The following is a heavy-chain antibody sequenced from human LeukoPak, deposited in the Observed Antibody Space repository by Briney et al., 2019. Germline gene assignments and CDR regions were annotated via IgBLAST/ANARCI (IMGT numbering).Heavy chain of an antibody. D-gene: IGHD6-13*01. CDR1: GGSISSSSYY. Sequence: PSETLSLTCTVSGGSISSSSYYWGWIRQPPGTGLEWIGSIYYSGSTYYNPSLKSRVTISVDTSKNQFSLKLSSVTAADTAVYYCARGVPSSSWYPLLDDGMDVWGQGTTVTVSS. CDR2: IYYSGST. J-gene: IGHJ6*02. V-gene: IGHV4-39*07. CDR3: ARGVPSSSWYPLLDDGMDV.